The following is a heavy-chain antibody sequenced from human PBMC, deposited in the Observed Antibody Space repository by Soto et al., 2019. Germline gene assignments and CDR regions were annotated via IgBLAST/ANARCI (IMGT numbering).Heavy chain of an antibody. CDR1: GGTFSSYA. CDR3: AGKDTAMEGTDY. CDR2: IIPIFGTA. D-gene: IGHD5-18*01. Sequence: QVQLVQSGAEVKKPGSSVKVSCKASGGTFSSYAISWVRQAPGQGLEWMGGIIPIFGTANYAQKFQGRVTITAGKSTSTAYMELSSLRSEDTAVYLCAGKDTAMEGTDYWGQGTLVTVSS. J-gene: IGHJ4*02. V-gene: IGHV1-69*14.